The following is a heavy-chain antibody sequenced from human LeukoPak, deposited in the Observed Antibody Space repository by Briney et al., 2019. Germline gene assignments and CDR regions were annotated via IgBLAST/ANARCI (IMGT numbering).Heavy chain of an antibody. V-gene: IGHV4-30-4*08. CDR3: ARGVYYYYGMDV. J-gene: IGHJ6*02. Sequence: PSQTLSLTCTVSGGSISSGDYYWSWICQPPGKGLEWIGYIYYSGATYYTPSLKSRVTISVDTSKNQFSLKLSSVTAADTAVYYCARGVYYYYGMDVWGQGTTVTVSS. D-gene: IGHD6-13*01. CDR1: GGSISSGDYY. CDR2: IYYSGAT.